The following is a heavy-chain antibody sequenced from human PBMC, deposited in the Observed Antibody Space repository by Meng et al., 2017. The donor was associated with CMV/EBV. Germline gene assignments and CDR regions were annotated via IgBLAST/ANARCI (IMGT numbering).Heavy chain of an antibody. D-gene: IGHD6-13*01. CDR1: GFSLSTGGVG. Sequence: TLKVSGPTLLNPTQTLTLPCTFPGFSLSTGGVGVGWIRQPPGKAMEWLALIYWDDDKRYSPSLKSRLTITKDTSKNQVVLTMTNMDPVDTATYYCARIAAAGRFDYWGQGTLVTVSS. J-gene: IGHJ4*02. CDR2: IYWDDDK. CDR3: ARIAAAGRFDY. V-gene: IGHV2-5*02.